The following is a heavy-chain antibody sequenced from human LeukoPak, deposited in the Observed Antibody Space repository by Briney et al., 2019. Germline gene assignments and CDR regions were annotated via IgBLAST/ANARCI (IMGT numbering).Heavy chain of an antibody. D-gene: IGHD6-13*01. V-gene: IGHV3-23*01. CDR3: AKALEQETVIALDS. J-gene: IGHJ4*02. CDR1: GFTFSTYA. Sequence: PGGSLRLSCAASGFTFSTYAMSWVRQAPGMGREWVSAIRGVGGSTYYAESVKGRFTISRDNSKNPLYLQMNSLRAEDTSIYFCAKALEQETVIALDSWGQGTLVTVSS. CDR2: IRGVGGST.